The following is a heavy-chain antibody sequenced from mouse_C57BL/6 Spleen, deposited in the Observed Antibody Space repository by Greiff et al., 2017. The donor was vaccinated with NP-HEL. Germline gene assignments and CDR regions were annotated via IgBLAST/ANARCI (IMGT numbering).Heavy chain of an antibody. CDR2: IDPETGGT. CDR1: GYTFTDYE. D-gene: IGHD2-5*01. J-gene: IGHJ2*01. V-gene: IGHV1-15*01. Sequence: QVQLQQSGAELVRPGASVTLSCKASGYTFTDYEMHWVKQTPVHGLEWIGAIDPETGGTAYNQKFKGKAILTADKSSSTAYMELRSLTSEDSAVYYCTRAPSYYSNWYYFDYWGQGTTLTVSS. CDR3: TRAPSYYSNWYYFDY.